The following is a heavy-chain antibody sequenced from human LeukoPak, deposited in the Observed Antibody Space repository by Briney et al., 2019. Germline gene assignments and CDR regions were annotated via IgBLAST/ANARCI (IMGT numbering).Heavy chain of an antibody. CDR1: GFTFKTYA. D-gene: IGHD6-19*01. CDR2: MSGSGSST. Sequence: GGSLRLSCAASGFTFKTYAMNWVRQVPGKGPEWVSSMSGSGSSTDYADSVKGRFTISRDNSKNTLYLQMNSLRAEDTALYYCAKDAQGLVRGGIYFDFWGQGTLVTVSS. V-gene: IGHV3-23*01. J-gene: IGHJ4*02. CDR3: AKDAQGLVRGGIYFDF.